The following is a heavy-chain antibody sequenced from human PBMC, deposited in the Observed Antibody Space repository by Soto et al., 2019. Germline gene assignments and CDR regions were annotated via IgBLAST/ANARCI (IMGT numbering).Heavy chain of an antibody. CDR2: ISYDGSNK. J-gene: IGHJ6*02. V-gene: IGHV3-30*18. D-gene: IGHD3-16*01. Sequence: QVQLVESGGGVVQPGRSLRLSYAASGFSFSSHAMHWVRQAPGKGLEWVADISYDGSNKYYADSVKGRLTISRDNSKNTVYLQMNSLRAEDTAVYYCAKGADPYGLDVWGQGTTVTVSS. CDR3: AKGADPYGLDV. CDR1: GFSFSSHA.